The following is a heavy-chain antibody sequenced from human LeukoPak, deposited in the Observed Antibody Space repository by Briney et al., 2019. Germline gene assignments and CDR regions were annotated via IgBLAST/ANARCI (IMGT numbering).Heavy chain of an antibody. V-gene: IGHV3-21*01. D-gene: IGHD3-3*01. CDR1: GFTFSSYS. CDR2: ISSSSSYI. Sequence: PGGSLRLSCAASGFTFSSYSMNWVRQAPGKGLDWVSSISSSSSYIYYADSVKGRFTISRDNAKNSLYLQMNSLRAEDTAVYYCARDSFWSGYYTAFDYWGQGTLVTVSS. CDR3: ARDSFWSGYYTAFDY. J-gene: IGHJ4*02.